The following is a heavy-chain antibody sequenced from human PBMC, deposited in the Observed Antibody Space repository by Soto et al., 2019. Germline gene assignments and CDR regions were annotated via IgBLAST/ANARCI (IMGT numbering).Heavy chain of an antibody. CDR3: AKDMGQWLSPDWFDP. V-gene: IGHV3-9*01. D-gene: IGHD6-19*01. CDR2: ISWNSGSI. J-gene: IGHJ5*02. Sequence: PGGSLRLSCAASGFTFDDYAMHWVRQAPGKGLEWVSGISWNSGSIGYADSVKGRFTISRDNAKNSLYLQMSSLRAEDTALFYCAKDMGQWLSPDWFDPWGQGTLVTVSS. CDR1: GFTFDDYA.